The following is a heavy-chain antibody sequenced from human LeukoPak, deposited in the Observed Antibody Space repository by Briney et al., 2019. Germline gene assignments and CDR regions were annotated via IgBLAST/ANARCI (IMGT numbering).Heavy chain of an antibody. CDR2: INHSGST. D-gene: IGHD3-22*01. Sequence: SETLSLTCAVYGGSFSGYYWSWIRQPPGKGLEWIGEINHSGSTNYNPSLKSRVTISVDTSKNQFTLKLSSVTAADTAVYYCARRPRTYYYDSSGYFTLDYWGQGTLVTVSS. CDR1: GGSFSGYY. CDR3: ARRPRTYYYDSSGYFTLDY. J-gene: IGHJ4*02. V-gene: IGHV4-34*01.